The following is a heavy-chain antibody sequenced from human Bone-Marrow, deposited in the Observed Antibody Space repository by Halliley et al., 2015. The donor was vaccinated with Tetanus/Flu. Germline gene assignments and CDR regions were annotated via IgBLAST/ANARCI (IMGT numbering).Heavy chain of an antibody. CDR1: GYSFTAYW. CDR2: VFPDDSDT. J-gene: IGHJ6*02. V-gene: IGHV5-51*01. CDR3: ARGGGNWEPFTY. Sequence: MQLVQSGAEVKKPGESLKISCKASGYSFTAYWLGWVRHMPGEGLEWMGIVFPDDSDTRYSPSFEGHITISADKSITTAFLQWNSLKASDTAIYYCARGGGNWEPFTYWGLGTTVTVSS. D-gene: IGHD1-1*01.